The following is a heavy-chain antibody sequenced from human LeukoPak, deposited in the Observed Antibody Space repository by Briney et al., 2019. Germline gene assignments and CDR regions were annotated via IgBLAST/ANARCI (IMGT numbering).Heavy chain of an antibody. CDR2: INHSGST. J-gene: IGHJ6*02. CDR3: ARQWELHYGMDV. CDR1: GGSFSGYY. V-gene: IGHV4-34*01. Sequence: SETLSLTCAVYGGSFSGYYWSWISQPPGKGLEWIGEINHSGSTNYNPSLKSRVTISVDTSKNQFSLKLSSVTAADTAVYYCARQWELHYGMDVWGQGTTVTVSS. D-gene: IGHD1-26*01.